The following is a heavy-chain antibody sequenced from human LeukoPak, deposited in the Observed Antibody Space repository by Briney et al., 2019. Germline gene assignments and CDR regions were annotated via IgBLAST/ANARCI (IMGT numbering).Heavy chain of an antibody. CDR3: ARGRGGYCSGGSCYGR. V-gene: IGHV3-48*03. Sequence: GGSLRLSCAASGVTFSSYEMNWFRQAPGKGLEWFSYISSSGSTIYYADSVMGRFTISRDNANNSLYLTMNGLRAEDTAVYYCARGRGGYCSGGSCYGRWGQGTLVTVSS. J-gene: IGHJ4*02. D-gene: IGHD2-15*01. CDR1: GVTFSSYE. CDR2: ISSSGSTI.